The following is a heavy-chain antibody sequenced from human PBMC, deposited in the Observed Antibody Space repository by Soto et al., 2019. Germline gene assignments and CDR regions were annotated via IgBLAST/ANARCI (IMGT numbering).Heavy chain of an antibody. CDR2: IFHSGST. CDR3: ARAGYCTSSSCYLFEY. V-gene: IGHV4-31*03. Sequence: PSETLSLTCNVSGGSISSGGYYWTWIRQRPGKGLEWIGYIFHSGSTYYNPSLKSRVTISVDTSKNQFSLKLTSVTAADTAMYYCARAGYCTSSSCYLFEYWGQGTLVTVSS. J-gene: IGHJ4*02. CDR1: GGSISSGGYY. D-gene: IGHD2-2*03.